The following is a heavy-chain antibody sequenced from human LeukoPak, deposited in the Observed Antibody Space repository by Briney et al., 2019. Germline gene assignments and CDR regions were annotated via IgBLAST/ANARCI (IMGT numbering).Heavy chain of an antibody. J-gene: IGHJ4*02. CDR3: ARDVMATPARLVYFDY. CDR1: GFTFSSYG. Sequence: GGSLRLSCAASGFTFSSYGMHWVRQAPGKGLEWVAVIWYDGGNKYYADSVKGRFTISRDNSKNTLYLQMNSLRAEDTAVYYCARDVMATPARLVYFDYWGQGTLVTVSS. CDR2: IWYDGGNK. V-gene: IGHV3-33*01. D-gene: IGHD5-24*01.